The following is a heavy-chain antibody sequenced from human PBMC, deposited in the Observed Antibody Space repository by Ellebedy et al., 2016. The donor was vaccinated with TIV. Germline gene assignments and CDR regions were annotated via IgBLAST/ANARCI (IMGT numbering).Heavy chain of an antibody. D-gene: IGHD3-22*01. CDR1: GFGLSSYA. J-gene: IGHJ4*02. V-gene: IGHV3-11*03. CDR3: ARTVLASSGYGDY. CDR2: ISSSSSYT. Sequence: GESLKISXAASGFGLSSYAMSWIRQAPGKGLEWVSYISSSSSYTNYADSVKGRFTISRDNAKNSLYLQMNSLRAEDTAVYYCARTVLASSGYGDYWGQGTLVTVSS.